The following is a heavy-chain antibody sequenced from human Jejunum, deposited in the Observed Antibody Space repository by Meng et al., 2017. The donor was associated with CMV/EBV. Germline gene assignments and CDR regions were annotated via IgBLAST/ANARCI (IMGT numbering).Heavy chain of an antibody. CDR1: GFIVSSNY. V-gene: IGHV3-66*01. D-gene: IGHD2-15*01. Sequence: EVQLVESGGGLVQPGGSLRLPCAVSGFIVSSNYMSWVRQAPGKGLEWVSVIYSGGGTYYADSVKGRFIISRDNSKNTLYVQMNSLRGDDTAVYYCAGGDCTSGSCALDYWGRGTLVTVSS. CDR3: AGGDCTSGSCALDY. J-gene: IGHJ4*02. CDR2: IYSGGGT.